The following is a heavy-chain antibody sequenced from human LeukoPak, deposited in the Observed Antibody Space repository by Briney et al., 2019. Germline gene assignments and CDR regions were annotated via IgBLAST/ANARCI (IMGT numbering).Heavy chain of an antibody. CDR3: ARVYSNSDDAFDI. CDR1: GYTFTSYD. J-gene: IGHJ3*02. Sequence: ASLKVSCMASGYTFTSYDMHWVRQAPGQGLEWMGWIKPNSGGTNYAQKFQGRVTMTRDTYISTAYMELSRLRSDDTAVYYCARVYSNSDDAFDIWGQGTMVTVSS. D-gene: IGHD4-11*01. CDR2: IKPNSGGT. V-gene: IGHV1-2*02.